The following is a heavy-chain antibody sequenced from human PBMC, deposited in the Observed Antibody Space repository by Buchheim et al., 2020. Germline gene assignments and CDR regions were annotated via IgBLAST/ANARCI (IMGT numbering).Heavy chain of an antibody. CDR3: AKEATDSTLSGGMDV. Sequence: EVQLLESGGGLVQPGGSLRLSCAVSGFTFSNYAMHWVRQAPGKGLEWVAAISGSGGSTYYADSVKGRFTISRDNSKNTLYLQLNSLRVEDTTVFFSAKEATDSTLSGGMDVGAKGP. CDR2: ISGSGGST. D-gene: IGHD2/OR15-2a*01. J-gene: IGHJ6*02. V-gene: IGHV3-23*01. CDR1: GFTFSNYA.